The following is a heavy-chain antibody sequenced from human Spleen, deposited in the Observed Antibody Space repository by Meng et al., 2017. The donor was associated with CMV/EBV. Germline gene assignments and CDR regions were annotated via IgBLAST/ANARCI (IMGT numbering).Heavy chain of an antibody. J-gene: IGHJ3*02. D-gene: IGHD2-2*01. Sequence: GESLKISCKGSGYSFTSYWIGWVRQMPGKGLEWMGIIYPGDSDTRYSTSFQGQVTISADKSNSTAYLPWSHLKASDTAMYYCARPSAATSHSDAFDIWGQGTMVTVSS. V-gene: IGHV5-51*01. CDR1: GYSFTSYW. CDR2: IYPGDSDT. CDR3: ARPSAATSHSDAFDI.